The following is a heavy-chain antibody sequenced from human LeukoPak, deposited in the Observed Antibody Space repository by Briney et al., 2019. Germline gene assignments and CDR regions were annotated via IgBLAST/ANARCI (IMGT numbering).Heavy chain of an antibody. CDR3: AKRTNLFDP. Sequence: SETLSLTCTVSGGSISSSSYYWGWIRQPPGKGLEWIGYIYTSGSTNYNPSLKSRVTISVDTSKNQFSLKLSSVTAADTAVCYCAKRTNLFDPWGQGTLVTVSS. CDR2: IYTSGST. CDR1: GGSISSSSYY. J-gene: IGHJ5*02. V-gene: IGHV4-61*05. D-gene: IGHD1-14*01.